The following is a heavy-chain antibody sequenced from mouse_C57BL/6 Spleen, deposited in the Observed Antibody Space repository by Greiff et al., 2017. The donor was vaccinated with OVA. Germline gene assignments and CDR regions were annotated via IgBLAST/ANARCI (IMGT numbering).Heavy chain of an antibody. CDR3: ARHLVTTGFDY. J-gene: IGHJ2*01. Sequence: VQLQESGGGLVQPGGSLKLSCAASGFTFSDYYMYWVRQTPEKRLEWVAYLSNGGGRTYYPDTVKGRLTISRDNAKNTLYLQMSRLKSEDTAMYYCARHLVTTGFDYWGQGTTLTVSS. D-gene: IGHD2-2*01. V-gene: IGHV5-12*01. CDR2: LSNGGGRT. CDR1: GFTFSDYY.